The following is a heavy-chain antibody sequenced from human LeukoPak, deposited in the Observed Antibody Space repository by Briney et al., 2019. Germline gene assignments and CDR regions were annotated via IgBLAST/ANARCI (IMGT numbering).Heavy chain of an antibody. V-gene: IGHV1-8*01. Sequence: ASVKVSCEASGYTFTSYDINWVRQATGQGPVWMGWMNPNSGNTGYAQKFQGRVTMTRNTSISTAYMELSSLRSEDTALYYCARPRITIFGVVIKAPLDYWGQGTLVTVSS. CDR1: GYTFTSYD. CDR3: ARPRITIFGVVIKAPLDY. J-gene: IGHJ4*02. CDR2: MNPNSGNT. D-gene: IGHD3-3*01.